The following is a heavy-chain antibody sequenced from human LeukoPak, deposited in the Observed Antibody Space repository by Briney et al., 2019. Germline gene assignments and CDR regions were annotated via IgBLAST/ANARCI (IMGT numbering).Heavy chain of an antibody. CDR2: ISGSGDNT. J-gene: IGHJ6*03. D-gene: IGHD1-26*01. CDR3: ARDPYSGAYGDSYYYYMDL. CDR1: GFTFSSYG. V-gene: IGHV3-23*01. Sequence: GGSLRLSCAASGFTFSSYGMSWVRQAPGKGLEWVSAISGSGDNTYYADSVKGRFTISRDNAKNSLYLQMNSLRAEDTAVYYCARDPYSGAYGDSYYYYMDLWGQGTTVTISS.